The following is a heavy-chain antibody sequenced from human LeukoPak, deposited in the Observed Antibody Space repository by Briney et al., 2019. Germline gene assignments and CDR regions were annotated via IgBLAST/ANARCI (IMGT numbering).Heavy chain of an antibody. V-gene: IGHV4-59*01. D-gene: IGHD2-2*01. Sequence: SEILSLTCTVSGGSIDSYYGSWIRQPRGKGLEWMGYIYYTGSTEYHPSLKSRVTISLATSKNPFSLKLTSVPAADTAVYYCARVYQSAEYYFDYWGQGNLVSVSS. CDR3: ARVYQSAEYYFDY. CDR2: IYYTGST. J-gene: IGHJ4*02. CDR1: GGSIDSYY.